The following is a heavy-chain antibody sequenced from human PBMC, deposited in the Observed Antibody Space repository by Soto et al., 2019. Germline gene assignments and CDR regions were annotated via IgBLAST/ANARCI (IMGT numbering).Heavy chain of an antibody. CDR1: GYSIGSGYY. CDR2: IYHSGST. V-gene: IGHV4-38-2*01. CDR3: ARGGSITTFITSVFDP. Sequence: PSETLSLTCAVSGYSIGSGYYWGWIRQPPGKGLEWIGSIYHSGSTYYNPSLKSRVTISVDPSKNQFSLKLSSVTAADTAVYYCARGGSITTFITSVFDPWGQGTLVTVSS. D-gene: IGHD3-3*01. J-gene: IGHJ5*02.